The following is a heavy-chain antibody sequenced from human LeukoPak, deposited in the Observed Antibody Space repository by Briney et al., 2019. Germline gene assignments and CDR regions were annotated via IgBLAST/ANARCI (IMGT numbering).Heavy chain of an antibody. V-gene: IGHV3-66*01. CDR1: GFTVSSTY. D-gene: IGHD1-7*01. CDR2: IYSGGSP. Sequence: PGGSLRLSCAASGFTVSSTYMSWVRQAPGKELEWVSVIYSGGSPFYADSVKGRFTISRDISKNTVYLQMNSLRAEDTAVYHCARGGPFTGTISTPRASDYWGQGILVTVSS. J-gene: IGHJ4*02. CDR3: ARGGPFTGTISTPRASDY.